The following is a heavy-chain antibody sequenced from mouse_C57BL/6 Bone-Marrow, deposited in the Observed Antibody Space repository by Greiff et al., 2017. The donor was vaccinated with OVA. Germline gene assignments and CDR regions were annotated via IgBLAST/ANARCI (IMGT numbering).Heavy chain of an antibody. Sequence: ESGPGLVKPSQSLSLTCSVTGYSITSGYYWNWIRQFPGNKLEWMGYISYDGSNNYNPSLKNRISITRDTSKNQFFLKLNSVTTEDTATYYCARYYYGSSGAMDYWGQGTSVTVSS. D-gene: IGHD1-1*01. J-gene: IGHJ4*01. CDR1: GYSITSGYY. V-gene: IGHV3-6*01. CDR2: ISYDGSN. CDR3: ARYYYGSSGAMDY.